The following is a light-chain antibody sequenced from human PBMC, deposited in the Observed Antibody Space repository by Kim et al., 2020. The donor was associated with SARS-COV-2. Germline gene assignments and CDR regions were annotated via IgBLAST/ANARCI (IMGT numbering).Light chain of an antibody. CDR2: SDS. CDR3: QVWDSDSDHWV. J-gene: IGLJ3*02. CDR1: NIGSKS. V-gene: IGLV3-21*04. Sequence: SYELTHPPSVSVAPGKAARITCGGNNIGSKSVHWCQQKPGQAPVLVIYSDSDRPSGIPERFSGSNSANTATLTISRVEAGDEADYYCQVWDSDSDHWVFGGGTKLTVL.